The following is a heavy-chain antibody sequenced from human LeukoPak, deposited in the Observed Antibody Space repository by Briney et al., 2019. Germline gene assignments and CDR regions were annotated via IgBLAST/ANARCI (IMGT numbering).Heavy chain of an antibody. J-gene: IGHJ4*02. Sequence: SETLSLTCTVSGGSISSYYWSWIRQPPGKGLEWIGYIYYSGSTNYNPSLKSRVTISVDTSKNQFSLKLSSLTAADTAVYYCARGDYGSGPLDYWGQGTLVTVSS. CDR1: GGSISSYY. V-gene: IGHV4-59*01. CDR3: ARGDYGSGPLDY. CDR2: IYYSGST. D-gene: IGHD3-10*01.